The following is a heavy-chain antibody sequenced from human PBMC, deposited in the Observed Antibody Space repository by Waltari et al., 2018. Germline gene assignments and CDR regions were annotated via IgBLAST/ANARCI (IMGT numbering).Heavy chain of an antibody. Sequence: QVQLQQWGAGLLKPSETLSLTCAVYGGSFSGYYCSWIRQPPGKGLEWIGEINHSGSTNYNPSRKSRVTISVDTSKNQFSLKLSSVTAADTAVYYCARVPIVVVPAAIGSYMDVWGKGTTVTISS. J-gene: IGHJ6*03. D-gene: IGHD2-2*02. CDR2: INHSGST. CDR1: GGSFSGYY. V-gene: IGHV4-34*01. CDR3: ARVPIVVVPAAIGSYMDV.